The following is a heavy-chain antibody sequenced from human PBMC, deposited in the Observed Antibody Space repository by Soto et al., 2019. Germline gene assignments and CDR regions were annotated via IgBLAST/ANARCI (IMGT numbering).Heavy chain of an antibody. CDR3: TRHLAGTLDY. J-gene: IGHJ4*02. Sequence: ESGGGLVQPGGSLKLSCAASGFTFSGSAMHWVRQASGKGLEWVGRIRSKANSYATAYAASVKGRFTISRDDSKNTAYLQMNSLKTGDTAVYYCTRHLAGTLDYWGQGTLVTVSS. V-gene: IGHV3-73*01. D-gene: IGHD6-13*01. CDR2: IRSKANSYAT. CDR1: GFTFSGSA.